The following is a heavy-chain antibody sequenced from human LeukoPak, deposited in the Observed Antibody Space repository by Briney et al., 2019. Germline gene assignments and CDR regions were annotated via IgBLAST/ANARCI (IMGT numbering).Heavy chain of an antibody. D-gene: IGHD6-19*01. CDR1: GYTFTSYY. J-gene: IGHJ6*04. CDR3: AREGYSSGWDV. CDR2: INPSGGST. Sequence: ASAKVSCKASGYTFTSYYMHWVRQAPGQGLEWMGIINPSGGSTSYAQKFQGRVTMTRDMSTSTVYMELSSLRSEDTAVYYCAREGYSSGWDVWGKGTTVTVSS. V-gene: IGHV1-46*01.